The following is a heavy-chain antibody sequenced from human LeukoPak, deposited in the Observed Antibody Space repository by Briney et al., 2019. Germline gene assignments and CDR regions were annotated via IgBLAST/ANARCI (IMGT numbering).Heavy chain of an antibody. CDR1: GGSISSSSYY. CDR3: ARGYLSH. J-gene: IGHJ4*02. D-gene: IGHD1-20*01. Sequence: PSETLSLTCTVSGGSISSSSYYWGWIRQPPGKGLEWVSAVSGSGGSTHYADSVKGRFTISRDSSKNTVYLQMNSLRAEDTAIYYCARGYLSHWGQGSLVTVSS. CDR2: VSGSGGST. V-gene: IGHV3-23*01.